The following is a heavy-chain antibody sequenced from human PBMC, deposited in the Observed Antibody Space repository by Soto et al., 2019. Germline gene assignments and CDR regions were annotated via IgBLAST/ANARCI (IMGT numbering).Heavy chain of an antibody. D-gene: IGHD6-13*01. Sequence: CKASGYTFTSYDIKWVRQATGPGLEWMGWMNPNSGNTGYAQKFQGRVTMTRNTSISTAYMELSSLRSEDTAVYYCARGTDEYGIAYYYYMDVWGKGTTVTVSS. CDR1: GYTFTSYD. V-gene: IGHV1-8*01. J-gene: IGHJ6*03. CDR2: MNPNSGNT. CDR3: ARGTDEYGIAYYYYMDV.